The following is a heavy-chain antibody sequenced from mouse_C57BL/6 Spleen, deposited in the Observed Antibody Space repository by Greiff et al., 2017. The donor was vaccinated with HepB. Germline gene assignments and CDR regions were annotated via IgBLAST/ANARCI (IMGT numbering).Heavy chain of an antibody. V-gene: IGHV1-22*01. CDR3: ARTTTVVEYAMDY. D-gene: IGHD1-1*01. CDR2: INPNNGGT. CDR1: GYTFTDYN. Sequence: VQLQQSGPELVKPGASVKMSCKASGYTFTDYNMHWVKQSHGKSLEWIGYINPNNGGTSYNQKFKGKATLTVNKSSSTAYMELRSLTSEDSAVYYCARTTTVVEYAMDYWGQGTSVTVSS. J-gene: IGHJ4*01.